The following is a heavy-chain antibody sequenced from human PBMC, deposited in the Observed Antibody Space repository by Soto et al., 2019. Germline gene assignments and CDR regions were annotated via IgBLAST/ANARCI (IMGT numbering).Heavy chain of an antibody. Sequence: EVQLVQSGGGLVQPGGSLRLSCAASGFTFSDFAMNWVRQAPGKGLEWVSTISASGGYIYYPDSLKGRFTISRDNAKNSLSLQMDSLRVEDTAVYYCARRRRLAASGPVDLWGQGTGVTVSS. CDR2: ISASGGYI. D-gene: IGHD6-25*01. J-gene: IGHJ5*02. CDR3: ARRRRLAASGPVDL. V-gene: IGHV3-21*02. CDR1: GFTFSDFA.